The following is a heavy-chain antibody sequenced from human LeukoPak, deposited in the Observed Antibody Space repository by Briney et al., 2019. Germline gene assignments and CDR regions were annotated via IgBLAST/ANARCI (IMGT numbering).Heavy chain of an antibody. V-gene: IGHV3-30*02. CDR3: ARVLAGDGYDY. CDR1: GFTFSSYG. J-gene: IGHJ4*02. Sequence: GGSLRLSCAASGFTFSSYGMHWVRQAPGKGLEGVAFIRYEGSNKYYADSVKGRFTISRDNAKNSLYLQMNSLRAEDTAVYCCARVLAGDGYDYWGQGTLVTVS. CDR2: IRYEGSNK. D-gene: IGHD5-24*01.